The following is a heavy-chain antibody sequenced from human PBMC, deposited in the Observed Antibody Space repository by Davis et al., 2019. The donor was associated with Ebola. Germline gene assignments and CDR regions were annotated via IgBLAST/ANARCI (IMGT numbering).Heavy chain of an antibody. CDR1: GYTFTSYY. J-gene: IGHJ4*02. V-gene: IGHV1-46*01. CDR2: INPSGGST. D-gene: IGHD1-26*01. Sequence: ASVTVSCKASGYTFTSYYIHWVRQAPGQGLEWMGIINPSGGSTSYAQKFQGRLTMTRDTSTSTVYMELSSLRSEDTAVYYCARAVSESGSYHYWGQGTLVTVSS. CDR3: ARAVSESGSYHY.